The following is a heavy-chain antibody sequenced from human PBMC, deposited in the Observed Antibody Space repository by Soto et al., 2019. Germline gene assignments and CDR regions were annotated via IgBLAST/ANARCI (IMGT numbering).Heavy chain of an antibody. Sequence: GGSLRLSCAASGFTFSSYGMHWVRQAPGKGVEWVAVISYDGSNKYYADSVKGRFTISKDNSKNTLYLQMNSLRAEDTAVYYCAKDLARSASGWSDWGQGTLVTVS. CDR3: AKDLARSASGWSD. D-gene: IGHD6-19*01. J-gene: IGHJ4*02. V-gene: IGHV3-30*18. CDR1: GFTFSSYG. CDR2: ISYDGSNK.